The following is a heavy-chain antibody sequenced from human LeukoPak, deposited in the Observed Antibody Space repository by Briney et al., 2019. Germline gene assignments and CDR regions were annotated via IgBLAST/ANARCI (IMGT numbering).Heavy chain of an antibody. CDR3: ARDKGGRITVLGVVTPTFHYGMDV. J-gene: IGHJ6*02. D-gene: IGHD3-3*01. V-gene: IGHV1-8*02. CDR1: GYTFTSYG. CDR2: MNPNSGNT. Sequence: SVKVSCKASGYTFTSYGINWVRQATGQGLEWMGWMNPNSGNTGYAQKLQGRVTMTRNTSISTAYMELSSLRSEDTAVYYCARDKGGRITVLGVVTPTFHYGMDVWGQGTTVTVSS.